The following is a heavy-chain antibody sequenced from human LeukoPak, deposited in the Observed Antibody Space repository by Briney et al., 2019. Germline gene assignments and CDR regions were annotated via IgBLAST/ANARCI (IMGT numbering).Heavy chain of an antibody. V-gene: IGHV4-61*02. CDR2: IYTSGST. D-gene: IGHD6-13*01. CDR1: GGSISSGSYY. Sequence: SSETLSLTCTVSGGSISSGSYYWSWIRQPAGKGLEWIGRIYTSGSTNYNPSLKSRVTISVDTSKNQFSLKLSSVTAADTAVYYCARVAARGPYYYYGMDVWGQGTTVTVSS. J-gene: IGHJ6*02. CDR3: ARVAARGPYYYYGMDV.